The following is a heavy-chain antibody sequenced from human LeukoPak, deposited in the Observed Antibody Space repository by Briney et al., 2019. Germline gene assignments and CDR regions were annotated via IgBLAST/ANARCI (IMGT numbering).Heavy chain of an antibody. D-gene: IGHD3-22*01. V-gene: IGHV1-18*01. Sequence: ASVKVSCKASGYTFTSYGINWVRQAPGQGLEWMGWISAYNSNTHYAQKLQGRVTMTTDTSTSTAYMEVRSLRSDDTAVYYCARDGSGYYYVRRLTVLGYWGQGTLVTVSS. CDR3: ARDGSGYYYVRRLTVLGY. CDR1: GYTFTSYG. J-gene: IGHJ4*02. CDR2: ISAYNSNT.